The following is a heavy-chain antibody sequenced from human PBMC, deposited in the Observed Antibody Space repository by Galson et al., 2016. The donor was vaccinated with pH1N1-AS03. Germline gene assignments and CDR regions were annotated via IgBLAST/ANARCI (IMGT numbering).Heavy chain of an antibody. CDR3: ARGGPRGPIIAVINDAFDV. CDR2: INSDGSST. V-gene: IGHV3-74*01. D-gene: IGHD6-19*01. Sequence: SLRLSCAASGFTFSTYWMHWVRQAPGKGLVWVSHINSDGSSTTYADSVKGRFTVSRDNAKNSLYLQMNSLRAEDTAVYYCARGGPRGPIIAVINDAFDVWGQGTVVTVSS. CDR1: GFTFSTYW. J-gene: IGHJ3*01.